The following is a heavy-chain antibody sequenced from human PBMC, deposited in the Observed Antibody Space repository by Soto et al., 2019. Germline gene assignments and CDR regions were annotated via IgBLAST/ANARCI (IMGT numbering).Heavy chain of an antibody. J-gene: IGHJ1*01. D-gene: IGHD3-16*01. V-gene: IGHV3-48*02. CDR3: ARGPTFAEYFQH. CDR2: ISSSSSTI. CDR1: GFTFSSYS. Sequence: GGSLRLSCAASGFTFSSYSMNWVRQSPGKGLEWVSYISSSSSTIYYADSVKGRFTISRDNAKNSLYLQMNSLRDEDTAVYYYARGPTFAEYFQHWGQGTLVTVSS.